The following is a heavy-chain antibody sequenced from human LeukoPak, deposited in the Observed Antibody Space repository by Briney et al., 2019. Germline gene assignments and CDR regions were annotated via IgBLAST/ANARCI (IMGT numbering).Heavy chain of an antibody. V-gene: IGHV3-23*01. D-gene: IGHD3-3*02. CDR2: IGGGGTT. CDR3: AKRERFSQGSPFDY. CDR1: GFSVSTYA. Sequence: GGSLSLFCAASGFSVSTYAMGWVRHAPGKALVWVVAIGGGGTTYYAESVKDRFTISRDSSKNTLYLQMKNLRAEDTAVYYWAKRERFSQGSPFDYWGQGSLVTVS. J-gene: IGHJ4*02.